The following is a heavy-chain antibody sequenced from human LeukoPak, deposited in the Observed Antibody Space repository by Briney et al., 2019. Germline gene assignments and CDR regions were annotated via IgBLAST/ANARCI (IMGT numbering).Heavy chain of an antibody. Sequence: GGSLRLSCAASGFTLTIYGINWLRQAPGKGLEWVAFIRYDGSTKSYAESVKGRFTISRDNSKNTLYLQMNSLRTEDTAVYYCAKDPGNSMVVPKAEFDYWGQGTLVTVSS. CDR1: GFTLTIYG. CDR2: IRYDGSTK. CDR3: AKDPGNSMVVPKAEFDY. D-gene: IGHD2/OR15-2a*01. J-gene: IGHJ4*02. V-gene: IGHV3-30*02.